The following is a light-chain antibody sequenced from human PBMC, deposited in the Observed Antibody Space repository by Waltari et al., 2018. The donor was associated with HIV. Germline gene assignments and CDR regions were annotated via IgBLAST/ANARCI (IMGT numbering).Light chain of an antibody. CDR3: ATWDSSLSAVV. Sequence: QSVLTQPPSVSAAPGQKVTISCSGSRSNIGNNFVSWYPPPPGPAPKLLIDANYRRPSGIPDRFSGSKSGTSATLGITGLQTGDEADYYCATWDSSLSAVVFGGGTKLSVL. CDR1: RSNIGNNF. J-gene: IGLJ3*02. CDR2: ANY. V-gene: IGLV1-51*02.